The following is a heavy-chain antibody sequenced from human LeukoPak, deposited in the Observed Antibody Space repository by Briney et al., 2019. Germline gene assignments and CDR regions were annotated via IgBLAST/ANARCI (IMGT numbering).Heavy chain of an antibody. CDR2: ISAYNGNT. CDR1: GYTFTGYY. Sequence: ASVKVSCKASGYTFTGYYMHWVRQAPGQGLEWMGWISAYNGNTNYAQKLQGRVTMTTDTSTSTAYMELRSLRSDDTAVYYCAREARYQGLFDYWGQGTLVTVSS. CDR3: AREARYQGLFDY. V-gene: IGHV1-18*04. J-gene: IGHJ4*02. D-gene: IGHD2-2*01.